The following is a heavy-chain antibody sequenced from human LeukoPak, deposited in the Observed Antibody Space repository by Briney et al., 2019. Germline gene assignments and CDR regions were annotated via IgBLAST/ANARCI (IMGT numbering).Heavy chain of an antibody. J-gene: IGHJ3*01. CDR3: ARDTDYAFDV. CDR2: ISRTT. CDR1: GFTFSSYS. Sequence: GGSLRLSCAASGFTFSSYSFDWVRQAPGKGLEWVSYISRTTSYADSVKGRFTISRDNAKSSLYLQMNSLRAEDTAVYYCARDTDYAFDVWGQGTMVTVSS. V-gene: IGHV3-48*01.